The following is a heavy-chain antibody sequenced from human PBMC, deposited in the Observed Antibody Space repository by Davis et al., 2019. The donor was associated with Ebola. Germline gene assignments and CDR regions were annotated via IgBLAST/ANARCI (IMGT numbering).Heavy chain of an antibody. V-gene: IGHV3-7*03. D-gene: IGHD1-14*01. J-gene: IGHJ4*02. CDR3: SRLRRAEAENY. Sequence: GESLKISCAASGFNFFTYWLSWVRQAPGKGLEWVANINQDGSDQQYVGSVKGRFTVSRDNAKNSLYLQLNSLRAEDTAMYYCSRLRRAEAENYWGQGTLVTVSS. CDR1: GFNFFTYW. CDR2: INQDGSDQ.